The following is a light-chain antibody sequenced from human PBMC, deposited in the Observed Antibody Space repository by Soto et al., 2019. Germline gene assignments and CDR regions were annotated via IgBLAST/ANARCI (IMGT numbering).Light chain of an antibody. J-gene: IGKJ3*01. V-gene: IGKV3-11*01. CDR2: DAS. CDR3: QQPWA. Sequence: EIVLTQSPATLSLSPGGRATLSCRASQSVSSYLAWYQQKPGQAPRLLIYDASNRATGIPARFSGSGSGTDFTLTISSLEPEDFAVYYCQQPWAFGPGTKVDIK. CDR1: QSVSSY.